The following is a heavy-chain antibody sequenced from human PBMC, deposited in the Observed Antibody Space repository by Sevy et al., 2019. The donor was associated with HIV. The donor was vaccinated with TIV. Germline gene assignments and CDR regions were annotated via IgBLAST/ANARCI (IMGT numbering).Heavy chain of an antibody. CDR1: GFTFTDFY. CDR3: ARRCPSTVHDAFDI. D-gene: IGHD4-17*01. V-gene: IGHV3-21*01. Sequence: GGSLRLSCAASGFTFTDFYLNWVRQAPGKGLEWVSSISGLSNYKFYADSMKGRFTISRDNAENSIYLQMNSLRAEDTAVYFWARRCPSTVHDAFDIWGQGTMVTVSS. J-gene: IGHJ3*02. CDR2: ISGLSNYK.